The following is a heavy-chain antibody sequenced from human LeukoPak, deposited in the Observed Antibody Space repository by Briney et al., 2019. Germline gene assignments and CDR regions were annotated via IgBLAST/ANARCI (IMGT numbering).Heavy chain of an antibody. CDR3: AKDFAPYYYDSSGHADY. Sequence: GGSLRLSCAASGFTFSSYGMSWVRQAPGKGLEWVSAISGSGGSTYCADSVKGRFTISRDNSKNTLYLQMNSLRAEDTAVYYCAKDFAPYYYDSSGHADYWGQGTLVTVSS. CDR2: ISGSGGST. CDR1: GFTFSSYG. D-gene: IGHD3-22*01. V-gene: IGHV3-23*01. J-gene: IGHJ4*02.